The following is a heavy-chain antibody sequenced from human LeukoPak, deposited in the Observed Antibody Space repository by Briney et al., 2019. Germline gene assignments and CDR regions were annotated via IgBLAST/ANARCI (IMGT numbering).Heavy chain of an antibody. D-gene: IGHD3-10*01. Sequence: PSETLSLTCAVYGGSFSGYYWSWIRQPPGKGLEWIGEINHSGSTNYNPSLKSRVTISVDTSKNQFSLKLSSVTAADTAEYYCAREGSLGNWFDPWGQGTLVTVSS. V-gene: IGHV4-34*01. CDR3: AREGSLGNWFDP. CDR1: GGSFSGYY. J-gene: IGHJ5*02. CDR2: INHSGST.